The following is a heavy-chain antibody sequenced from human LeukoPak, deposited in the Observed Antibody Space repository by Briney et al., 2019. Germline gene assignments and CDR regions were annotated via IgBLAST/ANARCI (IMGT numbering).Heavy chain of an antibody. CDR1: GFTFSDYS. J-gene: IGHJ4*02. Sequence: PGGSLRLSCAGSGFTFSDYSMIWVRQAPGKGLEWVSSITSGSTYKYHADSVKGRFTVSRDNADNSLYLQMNSLRADDTAVYYCAKHGGWDYCNRGSCYYDYWGQGTLVTVSS. V-gene: IGHV3-21*01. CDR2: ITSGSTYK. CDR3: AKHGGWDYCNRGSCYYDY. D-gene: IGHD2-15*01.